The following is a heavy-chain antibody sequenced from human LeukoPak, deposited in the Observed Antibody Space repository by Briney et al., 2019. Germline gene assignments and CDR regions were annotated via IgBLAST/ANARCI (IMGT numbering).Heavy chain of an antibody. CDR3: ARRRTGVSFDY. V-gene: IGHV4-38-2*01. CDR1: GYSISSGYY. J-gene: IGHJ4*02. Sequence: SETLSLTCAVSGYSISSGYYWGWIRQPPGKGLDWIGSIYHSGSTYYNPSLKSRVTISVDTSKNQFSLKLSSVTAADTAVYYCARRRTGVSFDYWGQGTLVTVSS. CDR2: IYHSGST. D-gene: IGHD3-10*01.